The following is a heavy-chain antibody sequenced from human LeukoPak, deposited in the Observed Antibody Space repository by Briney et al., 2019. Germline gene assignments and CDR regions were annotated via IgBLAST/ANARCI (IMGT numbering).Heavy chain of an antibody. V-gene: IGHV3-21*01. CDR3: ARDSGSYYYYYGMDV. J-gene: IGHJ6*02. CDR1: GFTFSSYS. CDR2: ISSSSSYI. Sequence: GGSLRLSCAASGFTFSSYSMNWVRQAPGKGLEWVSSISSSSSYIYYADSVKGRFTISRDNAKNSLYLQMNSLRAEGTAVYYCARDSGSYYYYYGMDVWGQGTTVTVSS. D-gene: IGHD1-26*01.